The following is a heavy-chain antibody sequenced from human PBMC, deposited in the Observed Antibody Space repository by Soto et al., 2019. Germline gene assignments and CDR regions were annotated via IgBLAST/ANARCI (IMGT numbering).Heavy chain of an antibody. J-gene: IGHJ6*02. V-gene: IGHV1-3*01. CDR2: IHAGNGNT. D-gene: IGHD3-3*01. CDR3: ASDFWSGYSPGDYYYGMDV. Sequence: ASVKVSCRASGYSFSSHAIHWERKAPGQRPEWMGWIHAGNGNTKYSQKFQGRVTITRDTSASTAYMELSSLRSEDTAVYYCASDFWSGYSPGDYYYGMDVWGQGTTVTVSS. CDR1: GYSFSSHA.